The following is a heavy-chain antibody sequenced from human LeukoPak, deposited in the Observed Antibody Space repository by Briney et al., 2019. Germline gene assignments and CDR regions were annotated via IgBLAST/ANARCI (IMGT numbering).Heavy chain of an antibody. D-gene: IGHD3-9*01. CDR1: GYTFNNYG. J-gene: IGHJ5*02. CDR2: VTSYNGDT. CDR3: AKDWHILTGRNCFDP. Sequence: ASMKVSCKASGYTFNNYGISWVRQAPGQGLEWMGWVTSYNGDTNYAQKFQGRITMSTDTSTSTAYMELRGLRFDDTAIYYCAKDWHILTGRNCFDPWGQGTLVTVSS. V-gene: IGHV1-18*01.